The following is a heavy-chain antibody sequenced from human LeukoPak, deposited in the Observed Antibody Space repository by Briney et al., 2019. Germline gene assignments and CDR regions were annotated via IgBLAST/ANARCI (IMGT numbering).Heavy chain of an antibody. Sequence: SETLSLTCAVSGDSITNYYWSWIRQPPGKGLEWIGYTYYSGSTNYNPSLKSRVTISVDTSKNQFSLKLSSVTAADTAVYYCARLAGSQLADYWGQGTLVTVSS. J-gene: IGHJ4*02. V-gene: IGHV4-59*01. CDR2: TYYSGST. CDR3: ARLAGSQLADY. D-gene: IGHD6-13*01. CDR1: GDSITNYY.